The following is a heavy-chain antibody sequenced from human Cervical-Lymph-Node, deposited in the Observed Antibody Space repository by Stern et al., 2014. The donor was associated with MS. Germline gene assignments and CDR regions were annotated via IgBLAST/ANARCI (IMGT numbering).Heavy chain of an antibody. Sequence: VQLVESGAEVKKPGASVKVSCKASGNTFTSYQTHWVRQIPGQGLEWMGIINPSGGSTSYAQKFQGRVTMTRDTSTSTVYMELSSLRSEDTAVYYCAREVAGHRLGMMDVWGQGTTVTVSS. CDR2: INPSGGST. J-gene: IGHJ6*02. D-gene: IGHD6-19*01. CDR1: GNTFTSYQ. CDR3: AREVAGHRLGMMDV. V-gene: IGHV1-46*01.